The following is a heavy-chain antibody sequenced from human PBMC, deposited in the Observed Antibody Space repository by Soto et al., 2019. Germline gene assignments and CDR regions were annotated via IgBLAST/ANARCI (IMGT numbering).Heavy chain of an antibody. CDR1: GFTFTNYW. CDR2: INPDGSRT. D-gene: IGHD3-16*01. V-gene: IGHV3-74*01. CDR3: ARVRLGSYDWFDP. J-gene: IGHJ5*02. Sequence: EVQLVESGGGLVQPGGSLRLSCAASGFTFTNYWMHWVRQAPGKGLMWVSRINPDGSRTTYADSVKCRVAVSRDNAKNTLYLQMNSLGAEDTAVYYCARVRLGSYDWFDPWCQGTLVTVSS.